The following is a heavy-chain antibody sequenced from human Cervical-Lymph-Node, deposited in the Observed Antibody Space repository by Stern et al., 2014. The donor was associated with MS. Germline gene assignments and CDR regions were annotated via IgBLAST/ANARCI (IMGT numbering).Heavy chain of an antibody. CDR1: GYTFTSYY. Sequence: VQLVESGAEVKKPGASVKGSCKASGYTFTSYYMHWVRQAPGQGLEWMGIINPSCGSTRYAQKFQGRVTMTRDTSTSTVYMELSSLRSEDTAVYYCARDLGRGYFDYWGQGTLVTVSS. CDR3: ARDLGRGYFDY. CDR2: INPSCGST. V-gene: IGHV1-46*01. J-gene: IGHJ4*02.